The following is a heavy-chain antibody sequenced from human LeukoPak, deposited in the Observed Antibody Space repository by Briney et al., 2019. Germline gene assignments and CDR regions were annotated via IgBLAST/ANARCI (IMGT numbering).Heavy chain of an antibody. V-gene: IGHV5-10-1*01. CDR2: IDPSDSYT. D-gene: IGHD1-26*01. CDR1: GYSFTSYW. CDR3: ATVGATIEKDS. Sequence: GESLKISCRGSGYSFTSYWISWVRQMPGKGLEWMGRIDPSDSYTNYSPSFQGHVTISADKSISTAYLQWSSLKASDTAMYYCATVGATIEKDSGGQGNLVIVSS. J-gene: IGHJ4*02.